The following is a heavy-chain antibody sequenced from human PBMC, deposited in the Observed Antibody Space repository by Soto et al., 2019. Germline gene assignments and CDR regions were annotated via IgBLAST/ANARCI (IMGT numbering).Heavy chain of an antibody. V-gene: IGHV3-33*01. CDR3: ARGRDYGGNSPYIDY. J-gene: IGHJ4*02. CDR1: GFTFRSYA. D-gene: IGHD4-17*01. CDR2: MWYDGSNQ. Sequence: QVQLVESGGGVVQPGESLRLACAASGFTFRSYAMHWVRQTPRKGLEWVAIMWYDGSNQYYADSVKGRFTISRDNSNSTLYLEMNSLRVEDTAVYYCARGRDYGGNSPYIDYWGQGVLVTVSS.